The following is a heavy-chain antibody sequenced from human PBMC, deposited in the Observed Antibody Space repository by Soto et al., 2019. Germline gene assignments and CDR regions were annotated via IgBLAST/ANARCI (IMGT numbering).Heavy chain of an antibody. Sequence: QVQLVQSGAEVKKPGASVKASCKASGYTFTGYYMHWVRQAPGQGLEWMGWINPNSGGTNYAQKFQGWVTMTRDTSISTAYMELSRLRSDDTAVYYCARNIVGANHDAFDIWGQGTMVTVSS. CDR1: GYTFTGYY. D-gene: IGHD1-26*01. J-gene: IGHJ3*02. CDR3: ARNIVGANHDAFDI. V-gene: IGHV1-2*04. CDR2: INPNSGGT.